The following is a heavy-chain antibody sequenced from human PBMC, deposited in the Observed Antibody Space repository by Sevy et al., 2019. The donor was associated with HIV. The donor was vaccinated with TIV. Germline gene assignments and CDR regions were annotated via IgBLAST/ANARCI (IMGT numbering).Heavy chain of an antibody. Sequence: DAVKVSCKASGYTFTGYYMHWVRQAPRQGLERKGRINPNSSGTNYSQKFQGRVTMTRDMSISTAYMELSRLRSDDTAVYYCARDRGWAVTLGMDVWGQGTTVTVSS. J-gene: IGHJ6*02. V-gene: IGHV1-2*06. CDR3: ARDRGWAVTLGMDV. D-gene: IGHD4-17*01. CDR2: INPNSSGT. CDR1: GYTFTGYY.